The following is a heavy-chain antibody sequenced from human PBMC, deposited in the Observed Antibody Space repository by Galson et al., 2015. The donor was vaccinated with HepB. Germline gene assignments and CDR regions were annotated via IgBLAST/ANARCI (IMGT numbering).Heavy chain of an antibody. J-gene: IGHJ4*02. V-gene: IGHV3-33*08. Sequence: LRLSCAASGFTFSSYGMHWVRQAPGRGLEWVAVIWYDGSNKYYADSVKGRFTISRDNSKNTLYLQMNSLRAEDTAVYYCARGGLRYCSTTSCPLDYGGQGTLVTVSA. D-gene: IGHD2-2*01. CDR1: GFTFSSYG. CDR3: ARGGLRYCSTTSCPLDY. CDR2: IWYDGSNK.